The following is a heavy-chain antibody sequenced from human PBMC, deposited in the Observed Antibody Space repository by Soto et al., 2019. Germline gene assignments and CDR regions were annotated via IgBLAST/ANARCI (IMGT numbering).Heavy chain of an antibody. Sequence: ASVKVSCKASGYTFTGYYMHWVRQAPGQGLEWMGWINPNSGGTNYAQKFQGWVTMTRDTSTSTAYMELSRLRSDDTAVYYCARGVRRYYDSSGYYFFDYWGQGTLVTVSS. CDR1: GYTFTGYY. J-gene: IGHJ4*02. CDR3: ARGVRRYYDSSGYYFFDY. V-gene: IGHV1-2*04. D-gene: IGHD3-22*01. CDR2: INPNSGGT.